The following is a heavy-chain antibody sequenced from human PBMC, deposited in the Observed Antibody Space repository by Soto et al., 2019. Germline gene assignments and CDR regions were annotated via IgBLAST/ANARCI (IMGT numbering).Heavy chain of an antibody. J-gene: IGHJ3*02. Sequence: ASVKVSCKASGYSFTIYDINWVRQATGQGLEWMGWMNPNSGNTGYAQKFQGRVTMTRNTSISTAYMELSSLRSEDTAVYYCARGPGIGAARIWDDAFDIWGQGTMVTVSS. CDR3: ARGPGIGAARIWDDAFDI. V-gene: IGHV1-8*01. D-gene: IGHD6-13*01. CDR2: MNPNSGNT. CDR1: GYSFTIYD.